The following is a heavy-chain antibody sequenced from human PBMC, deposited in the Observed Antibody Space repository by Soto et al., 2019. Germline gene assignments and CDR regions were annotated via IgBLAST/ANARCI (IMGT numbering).Heavy chain of an antibody. D-gene: IGHD1-7*01. CDR3: AIHNGTTTGMDV. CDR1: GYSFTTYW. Sequence: PGESLKISCQGSGYSFTTYWIAWVRQMPGKGLEWMGIIYPGDSDTRYSPSFQGQVTMSADKSISTAYLQWSGLKASDTAIYYCAIHNGTTTGMDVWGQGTTVTVSS. CDR2: IYPGDSDT. V-gene: IGHV5-51*01. J-gene: IGHJ6*02.